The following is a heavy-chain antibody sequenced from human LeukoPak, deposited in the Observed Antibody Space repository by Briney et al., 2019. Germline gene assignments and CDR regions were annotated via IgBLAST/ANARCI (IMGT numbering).Heavy chain of an antibody. CDR1: GDSISSGGYS. D-gene: IGHD3-3*01. J-gene: IGHJ4*02. V-gene: IGHV4-30-2*01. Sequence: PSETLSLTCAVSGDSISSGGYSWSWIRQPPGKGLEWIGYIYHSGSTNYNPSLKSRVTISVGTSKNQFSLKLSSVTAADTAVYYCARVRGTRFNFGVVIPYWGQGTLVTVSS. CDR3: ARVRGTRFNFGVVIPY. CDR2: IYHSGST.